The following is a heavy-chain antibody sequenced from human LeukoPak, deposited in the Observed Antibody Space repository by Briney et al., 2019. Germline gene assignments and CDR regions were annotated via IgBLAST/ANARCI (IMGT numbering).Heavy chain of an antibody. V-gene: IGHV4-61*02. D-gene: IGHD3-22*01. Sequence: PSQTLSLTCTVSGGSVSSASYYWHWIRQPAGKGLEWIGRIYTSGNTNYNPSLKSRVTISVDTSRNQFSLKLSSVTAADTAVYYCARDRGSSGYYYVAFDIWGQGTMVTVSS. CDR3: ARDRGSSGYYYVAFDI. CDR2: IYTSGNT. CDR1: GGSVSSASYY. J-gene: IGHJ3*02.